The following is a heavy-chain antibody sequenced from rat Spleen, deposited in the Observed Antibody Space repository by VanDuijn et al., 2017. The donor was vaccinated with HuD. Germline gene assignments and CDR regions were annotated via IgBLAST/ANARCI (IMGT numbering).Heavy chain of an antibody. CDR1: GFTFSDYY. CDR3: ARRPGYGGYVFDY. J-gene: IGHJ2*01. CDR2: ISYDGSST. V-gene: IGHV5-29*01. D-gene: IGHD1-11*01. Sequence: EVQLVESDGGLVQPGRSLKLSCAASGFTFSDYYMAWVRQAPTKGLEWVATISYDGSSTYYRDSVKGRFTISRENAKSSRYLQMVSLRSEDTASYYCARRPGYGGYVFDYWGQGVMVTVSS.